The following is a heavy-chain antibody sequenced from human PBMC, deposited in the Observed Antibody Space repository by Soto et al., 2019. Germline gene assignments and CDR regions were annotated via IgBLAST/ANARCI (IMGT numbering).Heavy chain of an antibody. J-gene: IGHJ4*02. D-gene: IGHD1-1*01. CDR1: GYNFTSYG. Sequence: QVQLVQSGAEVKKPGASVKVSCKASGYNFTSYGISWVRQAPGLGLEWMGWISAYTGTTNNAQKLQGRVTMHTDTSPSTAYVELRRLRSDDTAVYYCARLLRTNNWSDGDDYWGQGTLVTVSS. CDR3: ARLLRTNNWSDGDDY. CDR2: ISAYTGTT. V-gene: IGHV1-18*01.